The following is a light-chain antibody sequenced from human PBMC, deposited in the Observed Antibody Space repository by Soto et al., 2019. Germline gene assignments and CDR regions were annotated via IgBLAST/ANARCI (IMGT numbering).Light chain of an antibody. J-gene: IGKJ2*01. Sequence: DIQMTQSLSSLSASVGDTVTITCRASQSISNSLSWYQQKPGKAPKFLIYVASTLQRGVPSRFSGSGSGTDFTLTISSLQPEDVATYCCQQTFRPPYTFGQGTKREIK. CDR3: QQTFRPPYT. V-gene: IGKV1-39*01. CDR1: QSISNS. CDR2: VAS.